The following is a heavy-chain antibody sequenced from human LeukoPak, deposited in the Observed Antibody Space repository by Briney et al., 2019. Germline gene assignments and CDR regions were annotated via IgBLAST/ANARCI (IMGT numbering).Heavy chain of an antibody. V-gene: IGHV4-39*01. CDR1: GGSISSSSYY. CDR2: IYYSGST. J-gene: IGHJ3*02. Sequence: SETPSLTCTVSGGSISSSSYYGGWIRQPPGKGLEWIGSIYYSGSTYYNPSLKSRVTISVDTSKNQFSLKLSSVTAADTAVYYCAIQLELAAFDIWGQGTMVTVSS. D-gene: IGHD1-7*01. CDR3: AIQLELAAFDI.